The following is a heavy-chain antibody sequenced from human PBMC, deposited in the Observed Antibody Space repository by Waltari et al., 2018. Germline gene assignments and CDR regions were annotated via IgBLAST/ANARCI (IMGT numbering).Heavy chain of an antibody. CDR3: ARSVTMITFGGVIAPGY. Sequence: QVQLVESGGGVVQPGRSLRLPCAASGFTFSSYAMHWVRQAPGKGLEWVAVISYDGSNKYYADSVKSRFTISRDNSKNTLYLQMNSLRAEDTAVYYCARSVTMITFGGVIAPGYWGQGTLVTVSS. J-gene: IGHJ4*02. CDR1: GFTFSSYA. CDR2: ISYDGSNK. V-gene: IGHV3-30-3*01. D-gene: IGHD3-16*02.